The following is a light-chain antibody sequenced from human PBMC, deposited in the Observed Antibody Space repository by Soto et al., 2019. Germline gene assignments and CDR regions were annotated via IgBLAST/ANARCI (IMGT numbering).Light chain of an antibody. CDR2: GAS. CDR1: QSVSSNY. J-gene: IGKJ1*01. CDR3: QQYGSSYPWT. V-gene: IGKV3-20*01. Sequence: EIVLAQSPRTLCFSRSERGSLXCRTSQSVSSNYLAWYQQKPGQAPRLLIYGASSRATGIPDRFSGSGSGTDFTLTIRRLEPEDFAVYYCQQYGSSYPWTFGQGTKVDIK.